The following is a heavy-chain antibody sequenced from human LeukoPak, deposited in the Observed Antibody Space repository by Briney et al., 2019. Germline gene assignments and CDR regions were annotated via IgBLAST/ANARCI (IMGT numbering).Heavy chain of an antibody. Sequence: SETLSLTCTVSGGSISRSYECWGWIRQPPGKGLQWIGHIYYSGSIYYNPSLRSRLTISIDTSKNQFSLKLGSVTAADTAVYYCARQSGSRGAFDIWGQGTMVIVSS. CDR1: GGSISRSYEC. CDR2: IYYSGSI. D-gene: IGHD3-10*01. V-gene: IGHV4-39*01. CDR3: ARQSGSRGAFDI. J-gene: IGHJ3*02.